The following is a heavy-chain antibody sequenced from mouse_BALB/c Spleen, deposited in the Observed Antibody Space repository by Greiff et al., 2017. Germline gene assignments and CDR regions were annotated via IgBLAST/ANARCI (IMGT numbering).Heavy chain of an antibody. J-gene: IGHJ2*01. V-gene: IGHV5-6-4*01. CDR1: GFTFSSYT. CDR3: TRDQEYGNDY. D-gene: IGHD2-10*02. CDR2: ISSGGSYT. Sequence: EVHLVESGGGLVKPGGSLKLSCAASGFTFSSYTMSWVRQTPEKRLEWVATISSGGSYTYYPDSVKGRFTISRDNAKNTLYLQMSSLKSEDTAMYYCTRDQEYGNDYWGQGTTLTVSS.